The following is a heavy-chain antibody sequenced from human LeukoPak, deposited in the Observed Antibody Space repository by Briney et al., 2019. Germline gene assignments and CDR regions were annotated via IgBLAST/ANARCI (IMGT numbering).Heavy chain of an antibody. V-gene: IGHV3-21*01. D-gene: IGHD1-26*01. CDR1: GFTFNTYA. Sequence: PGGSLRLSCEVSGFTFNTYAMNWVRQAPGKGLEWVSSISSSSSYIYYADSVKGRFTISRDNAKNSLYLQMNSLRAEDTAVYYCARVPSGSYYYFDYWGQGTLVTVSS. CDR2: ISSSSSYI. CDR3: ARVPSGSYYYFDY. J-gene: IGHJ4*02.